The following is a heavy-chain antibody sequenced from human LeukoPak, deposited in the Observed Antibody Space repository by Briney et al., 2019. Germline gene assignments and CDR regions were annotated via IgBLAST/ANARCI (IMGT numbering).Heavy chain of an antibody. J-gene: IGHJ6*03. V-gene: IGHV4-39*01. D-gene: IGHD6-6*01. CDR1: GGSISSSSYY. CDR2: INHSGST. Sequence: SETLSLTCTVSGGSISSSSYYWGWIRQPPGKGLEWIGEINHSGSTNNNPSLKSRVTISVDTSNNQFSLKLSSVTAADTAVYYCARQSSSAYYYYMDVWGKGTTVTVSS. CDR3: ARQSSSAYYYYMDV.